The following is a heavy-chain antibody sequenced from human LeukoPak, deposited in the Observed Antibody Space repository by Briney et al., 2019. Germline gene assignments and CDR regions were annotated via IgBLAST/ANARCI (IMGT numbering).Heavy chain of an antibody. CDR1: GCTFTSYY. CDR3: ARGGGAAVAGFAHDY. J-gene: IGHJ4*02. CDR2: INPSGGST. V-gene: IGHV1-46*01. D-gene: IGHD6-19*01. Sequence: ASVKVSCKASGCTFTSYYTHWMRQAPGQGLEWMGIINPSGGSTSYAQKFQGRVTMTRDTSTSTVYMELSSLRSEDTAVYYCARGGGAAVAGFAHDYWGQGTLVTVSS.